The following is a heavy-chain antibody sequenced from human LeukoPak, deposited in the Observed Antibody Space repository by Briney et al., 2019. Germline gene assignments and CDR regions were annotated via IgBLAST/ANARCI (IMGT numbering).Heavy chain of an antibody. V-gene: IGHV1-3*01. Sequence: ASVKVSCKASGYTFTNYAMHWVRQAPGQRLEWMGWINAGSGNTKYSQKFQGRVTITRDTSASTAYMELSSLRSEDTAIYYCARDPTGAAIDYWGQGTLVTVSS. J-gene: IGHJ4*02. CDR3: ARDPTGAAIDY. CDR2: INAGSGNT. CDR1: GYTFTNYA. D-gene: IGHD6-25*01.